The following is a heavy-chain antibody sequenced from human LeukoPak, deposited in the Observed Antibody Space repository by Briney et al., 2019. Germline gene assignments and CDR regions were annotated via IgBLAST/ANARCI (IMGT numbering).Heavy chain of an antibody. CDR2: IYNSGST. J-gene: IGHJ4*02. V-gene: IGHV4-61*02. CDR1: GGSISSGTYY. D-gene: IGHD3-16*01. Sequence: PSETLSLTCTVSGGSISSGTYYWTWIRQPAGKGLEWIGRIYNSGSTSYNPSLKSRVTPSMDTSRNQFSLKLSSVTAADTAVYYCARGRDDDVWGSYPTCFDFWGQGTLVTVSS. CDR3: ARGRDDDVWGSYPTCFDF.